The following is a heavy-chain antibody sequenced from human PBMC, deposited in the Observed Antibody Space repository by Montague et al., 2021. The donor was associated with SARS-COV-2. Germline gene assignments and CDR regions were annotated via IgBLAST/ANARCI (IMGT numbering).Heavy chain of an antibody. Sequence: SETLSLTCTVSGGSISSPDYYWGWIRQPPGKGLEWIGSIYYTGRTYYNSSLRSRVTFSMDTSKNQFSLNLSPVTVADTAVYFCARQLPRIRATNICYPYYFDGWGQGALVTVSS. J-gene: IGHJ4*02. V-gene: IGHV4-39*01. CDR3: ARQLPRIRATNICYPYYFDG. CDR2: IYYTGRT. D-gene: IGHD1-26*01. CDR1: GGSISSPDYY.